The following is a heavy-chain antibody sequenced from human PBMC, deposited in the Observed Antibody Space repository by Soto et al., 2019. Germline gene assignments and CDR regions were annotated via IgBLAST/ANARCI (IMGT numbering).Heavy chain of an antibody. D-gene: IGHD6-19*01. V-gene: IGHV3-23*01. J-gene: IGHJ4*02. CDR2: ISGSGDTT. CDR1: GFTFSTYA. CDR3: AKERSSGWSFDY. Sequence: PGGSLRLSCAASGFTFSTYAMNWVRQAPGKGLEWVSAISGSGDTTYYADSVKGRFTVSRDNSKNTLYLQMNSLRAEDTAVFYCAKERSSGWSFDYWGPGTLVTV.